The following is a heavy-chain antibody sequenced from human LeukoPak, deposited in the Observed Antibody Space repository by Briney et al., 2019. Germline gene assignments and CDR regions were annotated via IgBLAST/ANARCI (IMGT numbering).Heavy chain of an antibody. CDR2: IYYSGST. V-gene: IGHV4-59*08. Sequence: PSETLSLTCTVSGGSIRSYYWSWIRQPPGKGLEWIGNIYYSGSTTYNPSLKSRVTISVDMSKNQFSLKLSSVTAAGTAVYYCARGDWDRYLDYWGQGTLVTVSS. J-gene: IGHJ4*02. CDR1: GGSIRSYY. CDR3: ARGDWDRYLDY. D-gene: IGHD1/OR15-1a*01.